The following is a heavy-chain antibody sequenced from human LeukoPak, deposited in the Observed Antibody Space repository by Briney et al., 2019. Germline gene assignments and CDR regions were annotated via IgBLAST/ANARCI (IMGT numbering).Heavy chain of an antibody. CDR1: GFPFKEYA. Sequence: GGSLRLSCAASGFPFKEYAMNWVRQAPGKGLEWVSGISGSGASTHYADSVKGRFTISRDNSKNTLYLEMDSLKDDDAAIYYCAKGSGAAITDYYYGMDVWGQGTTVTGSS. V-gene: IGHV3-23*01. D-gene: IGHD2-2*01. CDR2: ISGSGAST. J-gene: IGHJ6*02. CDR3: AKGSGAAITDYYYGMDV.